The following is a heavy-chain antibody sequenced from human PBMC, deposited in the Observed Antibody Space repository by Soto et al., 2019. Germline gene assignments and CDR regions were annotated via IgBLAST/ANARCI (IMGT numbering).Heavy chain of an antibody. D-gene: IGHD1-1*01. CDR1: GFTFADHS. V-gene: IGHV3-49*03. CDR3: ARGGTDY. Sequence: GGSLRLSCTSSGFTFADHSMTWFRQAPGKGLEWVGLIRIKAYGETTEYAASVKGRFTISRDDSKSVAYLQMNSLKTEDTGVYYCARGGTDYWGQGTLVTAPQ. J-gene: IGHJ4*02. CDR2: IRIKAYGETT.